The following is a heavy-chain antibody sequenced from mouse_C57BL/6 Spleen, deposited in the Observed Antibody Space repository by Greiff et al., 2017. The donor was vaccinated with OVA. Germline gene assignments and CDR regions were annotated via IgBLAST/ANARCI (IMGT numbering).Heavy chain of an antibody. CDR3: ARDTTVVGYFDV. J-gene: IGHJ1*03. CDR1: GYTFTDYY. V-gene: IGHV1-19*01. D-gene: IGHD1-1*01. Sequence: VQLQQSGPVLVKPGASVKMSCKASGYTFTDYYMNWVKQSHGKSLEWIGVINPYNGGTSYNQKFKGKATLTVDKSSSTAYMELNSLTSEDSAVYYCARDTTVVGYFDVWGTGTTVTVSS. CDR2: INPYNGGT.